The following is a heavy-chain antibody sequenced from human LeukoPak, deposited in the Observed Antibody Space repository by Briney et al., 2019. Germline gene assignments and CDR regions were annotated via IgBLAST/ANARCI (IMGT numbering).Heavy chain of an antibody. CDR2: IYYSGST. J-gene: IGHJ6*03. CDR1: GGSISSSSYY. CDR3: ARLIERARYMDV. V-gene: IGHV4-39*01. Sequence: KPSETLSLTCTVSGGSISSSSYYWGWIRQPPGKGLEWIGSIYYSGSTYYNPSLKSRVTISVDTSKNQFSLKLSSVTAADTAVYYCARLIERARYMDVWGKGTTVTVSS. D-gene: IGHD6-6*01.